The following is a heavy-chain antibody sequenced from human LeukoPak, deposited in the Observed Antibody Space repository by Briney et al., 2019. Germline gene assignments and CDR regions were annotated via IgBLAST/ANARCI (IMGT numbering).Heavy chain of an antibody. V-gene: IGHV5-51*01. CDR1: GYTFSSYW. Sequence: GGSLRLSCKGSGYTFSSYWIGWVRQMPGKGLEWMGTIYLGDSDTRYSPSLQGQVTISVDTSIGTAYLQWSSLKASDTAIYYCARQNDFRLDYWGQGTLVTVSS. CDR2: IYLGDSDT. CDR3: ARQNDFRLDY. D-gene: IGHD3-3*01. J-gene: IGHJ4*02.